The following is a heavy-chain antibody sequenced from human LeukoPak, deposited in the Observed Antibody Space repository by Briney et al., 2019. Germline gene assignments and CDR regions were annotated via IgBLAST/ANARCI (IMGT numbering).Heavy chain of an antibody. CDR3: ASTSPGTVAGVTYYYYMDV. V-gene: IGHV7-4-1*02. CDR2: INTNTGNP. CDR1: GYTFTSYA. D-gene: IGHD6-19*01. J-gene: IGHJ6*03. Sequence: GASVKVSCKASGYTFTSYAMNWVRQDPGQGLEGRGWINTNTGNPTYVQGFTGRFVFSLDTSVSTAYLQISSLKAEDTAVYYCASTSPGTVAGVTYYYYMDVWGKGNTVTVSS.